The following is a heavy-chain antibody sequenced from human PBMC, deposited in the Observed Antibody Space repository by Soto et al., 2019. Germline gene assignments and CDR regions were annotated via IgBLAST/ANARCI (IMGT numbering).Heavy chain of an antibody. CDR3: AKDGDIVLMVYAMGYFEY. Sequence: GGSLRLSCAASGFTFSSYGMHWVRQAPGKGLEWVAVISYDGSNKYYADSVEGRFTISRDNSKNTLYLQMNSLRAEDTAVYYCAKDGDIVLMVYAMGYFEYWGQGTLVTVSS. D-gene: IGHD2-8*01. CDR1: GFTFSSYG. J-gene: IGHJ4*02. CDR2: ISYDGSNK. V-gene: IGHV3-30*18.